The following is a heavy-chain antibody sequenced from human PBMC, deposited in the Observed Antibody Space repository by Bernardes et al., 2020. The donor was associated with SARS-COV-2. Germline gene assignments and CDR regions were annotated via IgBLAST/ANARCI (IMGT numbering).Heavy chain of an antibody. CDR1: GFTFSSYW. D-gene: IGHD3-9*01. V-gene: IGHV3-74*01. CDR3: AREAGADILTGYHFDY. CDR2: INSDGSST. Sequence: GGSLRLSCAASGFTFSSYWMHWVRQAPGKGLVWVSRINSDGSSTSYADSVKGRFTISRDNAKNTLYLQMNSLRAEDTAVYYCAREAGADILTGYHFDYWCQGTLVTVSS. J-gene: IGHJ4*02.